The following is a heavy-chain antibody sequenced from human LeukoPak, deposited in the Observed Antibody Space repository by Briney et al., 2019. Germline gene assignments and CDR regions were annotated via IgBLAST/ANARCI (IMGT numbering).Heavy chain of an antibody. CDR3: ARGGALDV. Sequence: GGSLRLFCAASGFTFSSYWVNWARQAPGKGLEWVASINHNGNVNYYVDSVRGRFTISRDTAKNSLYLQMPNLRPEDTAVYFCARGGALDVSGQGATVTASS. CDR2: INHNGNVN. D-gene: IGHD4/OR15-4a*01. V-gene: IGHV3-7*03. CDR1: GFTFSSYW. J-gene: IGHJ6*02.